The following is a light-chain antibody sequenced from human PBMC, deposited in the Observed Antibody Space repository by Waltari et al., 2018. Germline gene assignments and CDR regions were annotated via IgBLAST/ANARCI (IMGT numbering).Light chain of an antibody. V-gene: IGLV1-40*01. CDR3: QSYDTSLSVV. Sequence: QSVLTQPHSVSGAPGQRVPISCTGRGSNLGAGSDVPWYQQHPVKAPKLLIYGTSTRPPGVPDRFFGSQSGTSAFLAITALQAEDEAEYYCQSYDTSLSVVFGGGTKLTVL. CDR1: GSNLGAGSD. J-gene: IGLJ2*01. CDR2: GTS.